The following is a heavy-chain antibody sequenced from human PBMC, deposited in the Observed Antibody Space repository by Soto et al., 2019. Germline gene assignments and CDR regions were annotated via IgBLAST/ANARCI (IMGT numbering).Heavy chain of an antibody. Sequence: EASVKVSCKASGYTFTSYAMHWVRQAPGQRLEWMGWINAGNGNTKYSQKFQGRVTITRDTSASTAYMELSSLRSEDTAVYYCASGGLLWFGELIYYYYGMDVWGQGTTVTVSS. CDR3: ASGGLLWFGELIYYYYGMDV. J-gene: IGHJ6*02. CDR1: GYTFTSYA. CDR2: INAGNGNT. D-gene: IGHD3-10*01. V-gene: IGHV1-3*01.